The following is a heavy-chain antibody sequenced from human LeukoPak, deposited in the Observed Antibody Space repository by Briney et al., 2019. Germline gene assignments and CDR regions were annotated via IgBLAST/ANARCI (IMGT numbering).Heavy chain of an antibody. CDR1: GFTFDDYG. CDR2: INWDGGST. Sequence: GGSLRLSCAASGFTFDDYGMSWVRQAPGKGLEWVSGINWDGGSTGYADSVKGRFTISRDNAKNFLYLQMNSLRAEDTAVYYCAKVIAVTIDYYFDYWGQGTLVTVSS. J-gene: IGHJ4*02. CDR3: AKVIAVTIDYYFDY. V-gene: IGHV3-20*04. D-gene: IGHD2-15*01.